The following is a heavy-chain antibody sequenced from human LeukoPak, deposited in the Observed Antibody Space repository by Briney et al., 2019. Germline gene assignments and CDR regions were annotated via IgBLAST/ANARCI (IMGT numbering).Heavy chain of an antibody. D-gene: IGHD6-19*01. CDR1: GFTFSSYS. V-gene: IGHV3-48*01. Sequence: GGSLRLSCAASGFTFSSYSMNWVRQAPGKGLEWVSYISSSSSTIYYADSVKGRFTISRDNAMNSLYLQMNSLRAEDTAVYYCARENPGIAVAGDYWGQGTLVTVSS. J-gene: IGHJ4*02. CDR3: ARENPGIAVAGDY. CDR2: ISSSSSTI.